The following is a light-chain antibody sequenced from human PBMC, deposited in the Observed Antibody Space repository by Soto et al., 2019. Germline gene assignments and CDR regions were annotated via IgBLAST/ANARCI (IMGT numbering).Light chain of an antibody. Sequence: QSALTQPPSASGSPGQSVTISCSGTSSDVGSYDYVSWYQQYPGKAPRLMIYEVSKRPSGVPDRFSGSKSGNTASLTISGLQAEDEADYYCSSFASSATLVFGGGTKPPS. CDR3: SSFASSATLV. CDR1: SSDVGSYDY. V-gene: IGLV2-8*01. J-gene: IGLJ3*02. CDR2: EVS.